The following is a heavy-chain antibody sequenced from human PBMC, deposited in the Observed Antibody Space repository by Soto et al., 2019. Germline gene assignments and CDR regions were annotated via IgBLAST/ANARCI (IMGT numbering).Heavy chain of an antibody. CDR2: ISGSGGST. Sequence: GGSLRLSCAASGFTFSSYAMSWVRQAPGKGLEWVSAISGSGGSTYYADSVKGRFTISRDNSKNTLYLQMNSLRAEDTAVYYWAKYYYDSSGSLFDFWGQGTLVTVSS. D-gene: IGHD3-22*01. CDR1: GFTFSSYA. CDR3: AKYYYDSSGSLFDF. V-gene: IGHV3-23*01. J-gene: IGHJ4*02.